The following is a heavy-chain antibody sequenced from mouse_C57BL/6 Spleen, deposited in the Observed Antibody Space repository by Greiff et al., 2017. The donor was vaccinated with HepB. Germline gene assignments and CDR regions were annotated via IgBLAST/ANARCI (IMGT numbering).Heavy chain of an antibody. V-gene: IGHV1-52*01. D-gene: IGHD1-1*01. Sequence: VQLQQPGAELVRPGSSVKLSCKASGYTFTSYWMHWVKQRPIQGLEWIGNIDPSDSETHYNQKFKDKATLTVDKSSSTAYMQLSSLTSEDSAVYYCARDYYYGSRAMDYWGQGTSVTVSS. J-gene: IGHJ4*01. CDR2: IDPSDSET. CDR1: GYTFTSYW. CDR3: ARDYYYGSRAMDY.